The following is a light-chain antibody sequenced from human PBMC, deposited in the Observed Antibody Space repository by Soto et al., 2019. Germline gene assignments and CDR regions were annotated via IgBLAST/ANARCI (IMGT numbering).Light chain of an antibody. CDR3: QQYNSSSGT. V-gene: IGKV1-5*01. CDR1: QSISSW. Sequence: DIQMTQSPSTLSASVGDRVTITCRASQSISSWLAWYQQKPGKAPKLLIYDASSLESGVPSRFSGSGAGTEFTLTISSLQPDDVATDYCQQYNSSSGTFGQGTKVDIK. J-gene: IGKJ1*01. CDR2: DAS.